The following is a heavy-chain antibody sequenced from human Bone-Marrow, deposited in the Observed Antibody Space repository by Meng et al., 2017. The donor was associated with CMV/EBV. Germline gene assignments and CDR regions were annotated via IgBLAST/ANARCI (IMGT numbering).Heavy chain of an antibody. D-gene: IGHD2-2*01. Sequence: GESLKISCAASGFTFSSYSMNWVRQAPGKGLEWVSSISSSSSYIYYADSVKGRFTISRDNAKNSLYLQMNSLRAEDTAVYYCARADSIVVVPAAMALGYYYGMDVWGQGHTVNVSS. CDR3: ARADSIVVVPAAMALGYYYGMDV. V-gene: IGHV3-21*01. CDR1: GFTFSSYS. J-gene: IGHJ6*02. CDR2: ISSSSSYI.